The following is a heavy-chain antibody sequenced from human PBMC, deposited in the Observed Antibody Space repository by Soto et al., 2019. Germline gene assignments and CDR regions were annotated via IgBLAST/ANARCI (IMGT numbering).Heavy chain of an antibody. Sequence: EVQLVESGGGLVQPGGSLRLSCAASGFTFSSYWMHWVRQAPGKGLVWVSRINSDGSSTSYADSVKGRFTISRDNAKNTLYLKMNRLRAEDTAVYYCVRTSLVVAAATREDYWGQGTLVNVSS. CDR3: VRTSLVVAAATREDY. D-gene: IGHD2-15*01. J-gene: IGHJ4*02. CDR1: GFTFSSYW. V-gene: IGHV3-74*01. CDR2: INSDGSST.